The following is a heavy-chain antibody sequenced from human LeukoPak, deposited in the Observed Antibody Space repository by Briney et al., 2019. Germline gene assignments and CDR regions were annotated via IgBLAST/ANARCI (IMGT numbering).Heavy chain of an antibody. CDR1: GFNFSTYS. J-gene: IGHJ3*01. CDR3: TREQGTTGDLDV. CDR2: ISGSSTTI. V-gene: IGHV3-48*04. Sequence: PGGSLRLSCAASGFNFSTYSMNWGRQAPGKGLEWVSYISGSSTTIYYADSVKGRFTISRDNAKNSLYLQLNSLRAEDTAVYYCTREQGTTGDLDVWGQGTMVTVSS. D-gene: IGHD1-7*01.